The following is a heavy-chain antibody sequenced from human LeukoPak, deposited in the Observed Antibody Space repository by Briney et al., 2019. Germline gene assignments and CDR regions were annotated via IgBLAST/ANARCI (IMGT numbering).Heavy chain of an antibody. CDR3: AREGTYYDFWSGYGMDV. D-gene: IGHD3-3*01. CDR2: IYYSGNT. V-gene: IGHV4-59*01. J-gene: IGHJ6*02. Sequence: SETLSLTCTVSGGSISSYYWSWIRQPPGKGLEWIGYIYYSGNTNYNPSLKSRVTISVDTSKNQFSLKLSSMTAADTAVYYCAREGTYYDFWSGYGMDVWGQGTAVTVSS. CDR1: GGSISSYY.